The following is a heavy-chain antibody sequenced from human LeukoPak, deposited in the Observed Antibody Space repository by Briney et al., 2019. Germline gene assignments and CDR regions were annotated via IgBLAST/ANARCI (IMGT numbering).Heavy chain of an antibody. J-gene: IGHJ2*01. Sequence: PWGSLRLSCAASGFTFSSYAMSWVRQVPGKGLEWVSSISGSGGSTYYADSVKGRFTISRDNSKNTLYLQMNSLRAEDTALYYCAEWNSVYWYFDLWGRGTLVTVSS. CDR1: GFTFSSYA. V-gene: IGHV3-23*01. D-gene: IGHD1-1*01. CDR2: ISGSGGST. CDR3: AEWNSVYWYFDL.